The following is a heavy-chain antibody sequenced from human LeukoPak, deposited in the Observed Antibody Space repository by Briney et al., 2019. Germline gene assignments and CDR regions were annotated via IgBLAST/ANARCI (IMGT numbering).Heavy chain of an antibody. CDR1: GYTFTSYD. D-gene: IGHD3-3*01. CDR2: MNPNSGNT. J-gene: IGHJ4*02. Sequence: ASVKVSXKASGYTFTSYDINWVRQATGQGLEWIGWMNPNSGNTGYAQKFQGRVTMTRNTSISTAYMELSSLRSEDTAMYYCARWSGYYSRFDYWGQGTLVTVSS. CDR3: ARWSGYYSRFDY. V-gene: IGHV1-8*01.